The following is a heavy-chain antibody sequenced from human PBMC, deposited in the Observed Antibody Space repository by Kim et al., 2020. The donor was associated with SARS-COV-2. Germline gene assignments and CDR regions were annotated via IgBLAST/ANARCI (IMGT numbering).Heavy chain of an antibody. Sequence: FQGSVTITRDTSASTAYMELSSLRSEDTAVYYCAREMTTVTIIGYYGMDVWGQGTTVTVSS. V-gene: IGHV1-3*01. CDR3: AREMTTVTIIGYYGMDV. J-gene: IGHJ6*02. D-gene: IGHD4-4*01.